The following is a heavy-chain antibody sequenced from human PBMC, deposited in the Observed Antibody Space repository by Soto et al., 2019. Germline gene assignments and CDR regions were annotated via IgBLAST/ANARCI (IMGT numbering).Heavy chain of an antibody. D-gene: IGHD3-22*01. CDR3: ARDTYYYDSTGYYPSRKDAFDI. Sequence: QVQLQESGPGLVKPSQTLSLTCTVSGGSISSGGYYWSWIRQHPGKGLEWIGYIYYSGSTYYNPSHNSRVTISIDTSKHKFSLKLSSVTAADTAVYYCARDTYYYDSTGYYPSRKDAFDIWGQGTMVTVSS. V-gene: IGHV4-31*03. CDR1: GGSISSGGYY. J-gene: IGHJ3*02. CDR2: IYYSGST.